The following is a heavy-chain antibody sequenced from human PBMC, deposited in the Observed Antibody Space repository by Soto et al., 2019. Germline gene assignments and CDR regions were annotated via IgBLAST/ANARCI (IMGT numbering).Heavy chain of an antibody. D-gene: IGHD2-15*01. CDR2: INHSGSI. CDR1: GGSFSGYY. V-gene: IGHV4-34*01. CDR3: ASSGYCSGGSCRGGPPVRGWFDP. J-gene: IGHJ5*02. Sequence: VPGGSFSGYYWSWIRQPPGKGLEWIGEINHSGSINYNPSLKSRVTISVDTSKNQFSLKLSSVTAADTAVYYCASSGYCSGGSCRGGPPVRGWFDPWGQGTLVTVSS.